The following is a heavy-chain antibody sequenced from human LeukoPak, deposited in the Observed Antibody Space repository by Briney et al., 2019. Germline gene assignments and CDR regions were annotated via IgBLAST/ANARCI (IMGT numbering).Heavy chain of an antibody. CDR1: GGTFSRYT. CDR2: IIPLFGTP. V-gene: IGHV1-69*06. J-gene: IGHJ6*04. D-gene: IGHD2-15*01. CDR3: ASATLRCSGGSCYEMDV. Sequence: ASVKLSCKASGGTFSRYTISWVRHPPGQGLEWVGGIIPLFGTPDYAQKFQDRLTITADKSTSTAYMELSSLRSEDTAVYYCASATLRCSGGSCYEMDVWGKGTTVTVSS.